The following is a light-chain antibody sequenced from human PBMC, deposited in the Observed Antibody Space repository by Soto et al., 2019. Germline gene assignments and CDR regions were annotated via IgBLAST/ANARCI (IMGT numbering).Light chain of an antibody. CDR1: SSDIGDYKY. Sequence: QSALTQPPSVSGSPGQSITISCTGSSSDIGDYKYVSWYQHHPGKAPKLMIYDVIKRPSGVSNRFSGSKSGNTASLTISGLQAEDEADYYCSSYASTNFVVFGGGTKLTVL. CDR2: DVI. J-gene: IGLJ2*01. V-gene: IGLV2-14*03. CDR3: SSYASTNFVV.